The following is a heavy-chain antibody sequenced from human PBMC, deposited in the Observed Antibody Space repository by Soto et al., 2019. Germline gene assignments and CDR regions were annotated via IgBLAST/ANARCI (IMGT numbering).Heavy chain of an antibody. CDR2: LHSGGDT. J-gene: IGHJ6*02. V-gene: IGHV3-53*04. CDR3: ARDGPYYYPSRMDV. Sequence: EVQLVESGGGLVQPGGSLRLSCVASGIPVSSNYMTWVRQAPGKGLEWVSVLHSGGDTYYANSVKGRFTISRHDSTNTLFLQMNSLTAEDTAVYYCARDGPYYYPSRMDVWGQGPTVTVSS. D-gene: IGHD3-10*01. CDR1: GIPVSSNY.